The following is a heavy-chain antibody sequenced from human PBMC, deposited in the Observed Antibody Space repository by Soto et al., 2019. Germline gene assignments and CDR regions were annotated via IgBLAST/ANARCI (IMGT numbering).Heavy chain of an antibody. J-gene: IGHJ6*02. CDR3: AKDRLRGGFLTTATTNGMDV. CDR2: ISYDGSNK. CDR1: GFTFSSYG. Sequence: GGSLRLSCAASGFTFSSYGMHWVRQAPGKGLEWVALISYDGSNKYYVDSVKGRFTVSRDNSKNTLFLQMNSLRAGDTAVYYCAKDRLRGGFLTTATTNGMDVWGQGTTVTVSS. D-gene: IGHD1-26*01. V-gene: IGHV3-30*18.